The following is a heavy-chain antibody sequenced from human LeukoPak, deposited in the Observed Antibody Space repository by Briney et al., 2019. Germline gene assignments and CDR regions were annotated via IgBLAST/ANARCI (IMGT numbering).Heavy chain of an antibody. V-gene: IGHV1-69*05. J-gene: IGHJ4*02. CDR3: ARDIGVRLRFLEWLFHY. CDR2: IIPIFGTA. D-gene: IGHD3-3*01. CDR1: GGTFSSYA. Sequence: ASVKVSCKASGGTFSSYAISWVRQAPGQGLEWMGGIIPIFGTANYAQKFQGRVTITTDESTSTAYMELSGLRSEDTAVYYCARDIGVRLRFLEWLFHYWGQGTLVTVSS.